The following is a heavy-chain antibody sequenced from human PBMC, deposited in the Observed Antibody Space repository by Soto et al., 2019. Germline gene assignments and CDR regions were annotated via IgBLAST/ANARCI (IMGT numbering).Heavy chain of an antibody. CDR1: GGSISSYY. D-gene: IGHD6-13*01. J-gene: IGHJ3*02. CDR2: IHNSGYI. V-gene: IGHV4-59*01. CDR3: ARGQQLVTGWDPGHAFDI. Sequence: SETLSLTCSVSGGSISSYYWSWIRQPPGKGLEWIGYIHNSGYINYNPSLKSRVTISVDTSNNQFFLRLSSVIAADTAVYYCARGQQLVTGWDPGHAFDIWGQGTVVTVSS.